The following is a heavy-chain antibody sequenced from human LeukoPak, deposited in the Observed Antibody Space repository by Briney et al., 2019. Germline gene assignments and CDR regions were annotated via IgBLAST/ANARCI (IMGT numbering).Heavy chain of an antibody. CDR3: ARGSSSRFDY. V-gene: IGHV4-4*07. J-gene: IGHJ4*02. CDR2: IYTSGST. Sequence: SETLSLTCTVSGGSFSSYYWSWIRQPAGKGLEWIGRIYTSGSTNYNPSLKSRGTMSVDTSKNQISLKLSSVNAADTAVYYCARGSSSRFDYWGQGTLVTVSS. D-gene: IGHD6-6*01. CDR1: GGSFSSYY.